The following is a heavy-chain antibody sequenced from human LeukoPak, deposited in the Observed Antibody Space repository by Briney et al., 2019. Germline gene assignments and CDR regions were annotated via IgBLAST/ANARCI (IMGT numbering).Heavy chain of an antibody. CDR1: GGSISSGGYY. J-gene: IGHJ4*02. CDR3: ARVADCSGGSCSFDY. D-gene: IGHD2-15*01. V-gene: IGHV4-31*03. CDR2: IYYSGST. Sequence: SETLSLTCTVSGGSISSGGYYWSWIRQHPGKGLGWIGYIYYSGSTYYNPSLKSRVTISVDTSKNQFSLMLSSVTAADTAVYYCARVADCSGGSCSFDYWGQGTLVTVSS.